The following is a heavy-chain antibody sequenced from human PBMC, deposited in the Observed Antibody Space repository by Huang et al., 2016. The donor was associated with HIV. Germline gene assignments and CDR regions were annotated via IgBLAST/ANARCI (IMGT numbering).Heavy chain of an antibody. V-gene: IGHV1-69*01. CDR1: GGTFSSYA. D-gene: IGHD1-1*01. CDR2: IIPIFGTP. CDR3: ARDRKYDNAWYWFDP. Sequence: QVQLVQSGAEVKKPGSSVRVSCEASGGTFSSYAINWVRQAPGQGLEWMVGIIPIFGTPNYAQKFQGRVTITADESTGTAYMELSSLRSDDTAVYYCARDRKYDNAWYWFDPWGQGTLVTVSS. J-gene: IGHJ5*02.